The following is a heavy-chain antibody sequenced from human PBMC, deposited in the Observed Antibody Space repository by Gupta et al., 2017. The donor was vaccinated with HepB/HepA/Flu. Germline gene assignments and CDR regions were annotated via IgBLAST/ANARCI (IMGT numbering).Heavy chain of an antibody. D-gene: IGHD4-17*01. CDR1: GGSFSGYY. J-gene: IGHJ4*02. Sequence: QVQLQQWGAGLLKPSETLSPTCAAYGGSFSGYYWSWIRQPPGKGLALIEEINHSGSTNYNRSHKSRVTISVDTSKNQFSLMLGSVTAADTAVYYCARGQGLTTVTARPFDYWGQGTLVTVAS. V-gene: IGHV4-34*01. CDR3: ARGQGLTTVTARPFDY. CDR2: INHSGST.